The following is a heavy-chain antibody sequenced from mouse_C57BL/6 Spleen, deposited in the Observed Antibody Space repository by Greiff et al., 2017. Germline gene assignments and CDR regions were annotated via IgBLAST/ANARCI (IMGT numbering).Heavy chain of an antibody. D-gene: IGHD1-2*01. CDR3: APNSIITPYYYAMDY. J-gene: IGHJ4*01. Sequence: VQLQQSGPELVKPGASVKISCKASGYAFSSSWMNWVKQRPGKGLEWIGRIYPGDGDTNYNGTFKGKATLTADKSSSTAYMQLSSLTSTDSAVYVCAPNSIITPYYYAMDYWGQGTSVTVSS. CDR2: IYPGDGDT. V-gene: IGHV1-82*01. CDR1: GYAFSSSW.